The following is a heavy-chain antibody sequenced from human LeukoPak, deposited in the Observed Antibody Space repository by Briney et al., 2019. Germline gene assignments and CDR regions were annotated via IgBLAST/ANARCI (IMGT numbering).Heavy chain of an antibody. CDR1: GFTVSSNY. CDR2: IYSGGST. CDR3: ARDVFRAALQYSGPSEYYYYGMDV. V-gene: IGHV3-66*01. J-gene: IGHJ6*02. D-gene: IGHD6-6*01. Sequence: PAGGSLRLSCAASGFTVSSNYMSWVRQAPGKGLEWVSVIYSGGSTYYADSVKGRFTISRDNSKNTLYLQMNSLRAEDTAVYYCARDVFRAALQYSGPSEYYYYGMDVWGQGTTVTVSS.